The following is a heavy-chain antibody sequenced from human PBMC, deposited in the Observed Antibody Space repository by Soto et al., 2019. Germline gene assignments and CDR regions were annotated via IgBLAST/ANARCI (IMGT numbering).Heavy chain of an antibody. CDR2: IIPIFGTA. CDR1: GGTFSSYA. D-gene: IGHD3-9*01. V-gene: IGHV1-69*13. J-gene: IGHJ6*04. CDR3: QRSLRYLDWPYLPTNVYGMDV. Sequence: VASVNVSCKASGGTFSSYAISWVRQAPGQGLEWMGGIIPIFGTANYAQKFQGRVTITADESTSTAYMELSSLRSEATDVYYCQRSLRYLDWPYLPTNVYGMDVWV.